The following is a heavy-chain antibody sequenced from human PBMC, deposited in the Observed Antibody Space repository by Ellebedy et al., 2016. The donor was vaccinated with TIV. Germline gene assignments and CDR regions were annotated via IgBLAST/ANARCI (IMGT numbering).Heavy chain of an antibody. Sequence: PGGSLRLSCAVSGFTFSDHYMNWVRQAPGKGLEWVGFIRSKAYGGTTEYAASVKGRFTISRDDSKNSLYLQMNSLKTEDTAVYYCARGGSYVAFDIWGQGTMVTVSS. CDR2: IRSKAYGGTT. J-gene: IGHJ3*02. D-gene: IGHD1-26*01. CDR1: GFTFSDHY. V-gene: IGHV3-72*01. CDR3: ARGGSYVAFDI.